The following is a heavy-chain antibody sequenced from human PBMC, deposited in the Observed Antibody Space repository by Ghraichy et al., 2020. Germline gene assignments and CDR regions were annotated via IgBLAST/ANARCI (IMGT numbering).Heavy chain of an antibody. CDR2: IYSGGST. D-gene: IGHD3-3*01. CDR3: ARDRVAPRRGYRGPHYYYYYGMDV. V-gene: IGHV3-53*01. Sequence: GSLRLSCAASGFTVSSNYMSWVRQAPGKGLEWVSVIYSGGSTYYADSVKGRFTISRDNSKNTLYLQMNSLRAEDTAVYYCARDRVAPRRGYRGPHYYYYYGMDVWGQGTTVTVSS. CDR1: GFTVSSNY. J-gene: IGHJ6*02.